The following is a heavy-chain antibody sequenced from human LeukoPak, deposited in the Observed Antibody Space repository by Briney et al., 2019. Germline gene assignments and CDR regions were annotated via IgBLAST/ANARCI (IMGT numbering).Heavy chain of an antibody. Sequence: ASVKVSCKASGYTFTGYNMHWVRQAPGQGPEWMGWIDPNSGGTNYAQKFQGRVTMTRDTSISTAYMEVSRLRSDDTAVYYCAGPPDLYRGDAFDIWGQGTMVTVSS. V-gene: IGHV1-2*02. CDR2: IDPNSGGT. D-gene: IGHD1-14*01. CDR1: GYTFTGYN. CDR3: AGPPDLYRGDAFDI. J-gene: IGHJ3*02.